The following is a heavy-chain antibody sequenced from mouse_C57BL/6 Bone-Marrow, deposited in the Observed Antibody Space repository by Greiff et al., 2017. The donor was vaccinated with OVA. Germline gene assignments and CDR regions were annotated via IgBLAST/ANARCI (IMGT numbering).Heavy chain of an antibody. D-gene: IGHD2-4*01. CDR3: ASHYDPWYYDV. V-gene: IGHV1-69*01. CDR2: IDPSDSYT. J-gene: IGHJ1*03. Sequence: VQLQQPGAELVMPGASVKLSCKASGYTFTSYWMHWVKQRPGQGLEWIGEIDPSDSYTNYNQKFKGKATLTVDKSSSTAYMQLSSLTSADSAVYYCASHYDPWYYDVWGTGTTVTVSS. CDR1: GYTFTSYW.